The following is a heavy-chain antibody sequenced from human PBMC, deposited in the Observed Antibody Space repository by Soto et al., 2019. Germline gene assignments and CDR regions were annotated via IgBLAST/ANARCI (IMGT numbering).Heavy chain of an antibody. V-gene: IGHV3-30*18. CDR3: ANEGGKGYCSSTSCYTGY. Sequence: GGCLGLSCAASGFAFSSYGLHWVRQAPGKGLECVAAISYDVSNEYDADSVKGRFTISRDNSKTTLYLQMNSLRAEDTAVYYCANEGGKGYCSSTSCYTGYWGQGT. D-gene: IGHD2-2*02. CDR1: GFAFSSYG. J-gene: IGHJ4*02. CDR2: ISYDVSNE.